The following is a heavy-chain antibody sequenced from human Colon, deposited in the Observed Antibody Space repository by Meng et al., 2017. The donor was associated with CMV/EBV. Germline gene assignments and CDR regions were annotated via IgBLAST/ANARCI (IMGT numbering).Heavy chain of an antibody. V-gene: IGHV4-4*02. CDR1: GGSISSSNW. Sequence: GGSISSSNWWSWVRQSQGKRLEWIGEIFHTGSINYNPSLESRVTISIDKSKNQFSLKLPSVTAADTAVYYCARVRGYSYGPYWYFDLWGRGTLVTVSS. D-gene: IGHD5-18*01. CDR2: IFHTGSI. J-gene: IGHJ2*01. CDR3: ARVRGYSYGPYWYFDL.